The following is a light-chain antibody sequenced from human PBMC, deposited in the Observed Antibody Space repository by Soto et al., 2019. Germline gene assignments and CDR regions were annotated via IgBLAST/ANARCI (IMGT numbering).Light chain of an antibody. CDR2: LDSDGSH. Sequence: QLVLTQSPSASASPGASVKLTCTLSSGHSSYAIAWQQQQPEKGPRYLMKLDSDGSHTKGDAIPDRFSGSSSGAERYLTISSLQSEDEAYYYCQTWGTGIHVVFGGGTKLTVL. CDR3: QTWGTGIHVV. V-gene: IGLV4-69*01. CDR1: SGHSSYA. J-gene: IGLJ2*01.